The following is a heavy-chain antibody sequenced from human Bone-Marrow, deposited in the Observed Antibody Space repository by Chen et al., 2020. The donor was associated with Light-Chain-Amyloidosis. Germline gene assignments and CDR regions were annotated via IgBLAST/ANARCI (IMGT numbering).Heavy chain of an antibody. CDR3: ARERYYGSGKGWSDP. Sequence: QVQLQESGPGLVKPSETLSLTCTVSGGSISSYYWSWIRQPPGKGLEWIGYIYYSGSTNYNPSLKSRVTISVDTSKNQFSLKLSSVTAADTAVYYCARERYYGSGKGWSDPWGQGTLVTVSS. CDR2: IYYSGST. D-gene: IGHD3-10*01. CDR1: GGSISSYY. J-gene: IGHJ5*02. V-gene: IGHV4-59*01.